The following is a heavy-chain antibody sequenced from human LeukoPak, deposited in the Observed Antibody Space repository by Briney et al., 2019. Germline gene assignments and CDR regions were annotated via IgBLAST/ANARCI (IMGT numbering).Heavy chain of an antibody. J-gene: IGHJ6*02. CDR2: MSFDVRNT. CDR3: AKDRLFGSGLNGPHYYYGMDV. D-gene: IGHD1-26*01. CDR1: GFTLSSYA. Sequence: SGGSLRLSCAASGFTLSSYAIHWVRQAPGKGLEWVAVMSFDVRNTYYSESVKGRFTISRDNSNNMLYLQMNSLRPEDTAVYYCAKDRLFGSGLNGPHYYYGMDVWGQGTTVTVSS. V-gene: IGHV3-30*18.